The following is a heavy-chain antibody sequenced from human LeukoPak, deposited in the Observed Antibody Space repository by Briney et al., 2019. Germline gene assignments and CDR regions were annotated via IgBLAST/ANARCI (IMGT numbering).Heavy chain of an antibody. Sequence: SETLSLTCAVYGGSFSVYYWSWISQPPGPGGGWVGEIYQSGSTKYNPSLERRVTMSVDTFKNQVFMKLTSVTAADTGVYYCARGFPDKVWGNSRPTAGYFQHWGQGTLVTVSS. D-gene: IGHD3-16*01. V-gene: IGHV4-34*01. CDR3: ARGFPDKVWGNSRPTAGYFQH. CDR2: IYQSGST. J-gene: IGHJ1*01. CDR1: GGSFSVYY.